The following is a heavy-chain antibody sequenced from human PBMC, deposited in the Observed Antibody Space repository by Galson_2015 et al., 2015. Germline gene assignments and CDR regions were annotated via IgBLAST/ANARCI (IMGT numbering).Heavy chain of an antibody. CDR1: GFTFSSYG. Sequence: SLRLSCAASGFTFSSYGMHWVRQAPGKGLEWVAVISYDGSNKYYADSVKGRFTISRDSSKNTLYLQMNSMRAEDTAVYYCARDGTAPYCSGGSCYDWTFDPWGQGTLVTVSS. D-gene: IGHD2-15*01. J-gene: IGHJ5*02. V-gene: IGHV3-30*03. CDR2: ISYDGSNK. CDR3: ARDGTAPYCSGGSCYDWTFDP.